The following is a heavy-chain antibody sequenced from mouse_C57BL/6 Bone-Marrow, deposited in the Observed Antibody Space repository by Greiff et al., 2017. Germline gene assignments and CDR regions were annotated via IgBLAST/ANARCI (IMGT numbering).Heavy chain of an antibody. J-gene: IGHJ2*01. CDR1: GYTFTSYW. V-gene: IGHV1-55*01. D-gene: IGHD4-1*01. Sequence: QVHVKQPGAELVKPGASVKMSCKASGYTFTSYWITWVKQRPGQGLEWIGDIYPTSGRTNYNEKFKSKAILTVDTSSNTAYMQLSILTSKDSSVSCCARSGPLGRSFDYWGQGTTLTVSS. CDR3: ARSGPLGRSFDY. CDR2: IYPTSGRT.